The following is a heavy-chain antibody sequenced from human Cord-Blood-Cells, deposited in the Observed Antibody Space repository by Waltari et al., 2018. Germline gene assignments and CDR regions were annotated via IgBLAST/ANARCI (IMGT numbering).Heavy chain of an antibody. D-gene: IGHD3-16*02. J-gene: IGHJ4*02. V-gene: IGHV1-69*12. CDR1: GGHFSSYA. Sequence: QVQLVQSGAEVKKPGSSVKVSCKASGGHFSSYAISWVRQAPGQGLGWMGGIIPIFGTASYEQKFQGRVTITAYESTSTAYMELSSLRSEDTAVYYCARVGRFGGVFGYWGQGTLVTVSS. CDR2: IIPIFGTA. CDR3: ARVGRFGGVFGY.